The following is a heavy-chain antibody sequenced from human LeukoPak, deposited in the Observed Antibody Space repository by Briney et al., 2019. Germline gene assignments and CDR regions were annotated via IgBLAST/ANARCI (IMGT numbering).Heavy chain of an antibody. V-gene: IGHV4-59*08. D-gene: IGHD3-10*01. Sequence: SETLSLTCTVSGVSISSYYWSWIRQPPGKGLEWIGYIYYSGSTNYNPSLKSRVTISVDTSKNQFSLKLSSVTAADTAVYYCAKHYGSGSYHSFDYWGQGTLVTVSS. CDR3: AKHYGSGSYHSFDY. CDR1: GVSISSYY. J-gene: IGHJ4*02. CDR2: IYYSGST.